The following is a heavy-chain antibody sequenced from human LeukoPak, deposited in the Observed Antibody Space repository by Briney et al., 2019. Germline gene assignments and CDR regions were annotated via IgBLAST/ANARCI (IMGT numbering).Heavy chain of an antibody. CDR1: GGSISSSSYY. Sequence: ASETLSLTCTVSGGSISSSSYYWGWIRQPPGKGLEWIGSIYYSGSTYYNPSLKSRVTISVDTSKNQFSLKLSSVTAADTAVYYCATLAPLGGAFDIWGQGTMVTVSS. V-gene: IGHV4-39*01. J-gene: IGHJ3*02. D-gene: IGHD3-3*01. CDR3: ATLAPLGGAFDI. CDR2: IYYSGST.